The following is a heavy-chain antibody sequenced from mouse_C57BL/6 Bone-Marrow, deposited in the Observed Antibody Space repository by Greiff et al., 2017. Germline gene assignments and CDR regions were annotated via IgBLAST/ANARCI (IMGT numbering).Heavy chain of an antibody. CDR1: GYSFTSYY. V-gene: IGHV1-66*01. J-gene: IGHJ2*01. CDR2: IYPGSGNT. Sequence: QVQLQQSGPELVKPGASVKISCKASGYSFTSYYIHWVKQRPGQGLEWIGWIYPGSGNTKYNEKFKGKATLTADTSSSTAYMQLSSLTSEDSAVYYCARRGQLRPDDWGQGTTLTVSS. CDR3: ARRGQLRPDD. D-gene: IGHD3-2*02.